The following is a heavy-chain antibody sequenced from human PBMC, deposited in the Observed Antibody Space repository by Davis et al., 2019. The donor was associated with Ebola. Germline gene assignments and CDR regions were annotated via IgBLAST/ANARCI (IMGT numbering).Heavy chain of an antibody. D-gene: IGHD5-12*01. Sequence: GESLKISCRASGYRFTSYWIGWVRQMPGRGLQWMGIIYPDDSDTIYSPSFQGRITISADKSITTAYLQWRSLKASDTAMYYCARPQYSGYLDAFDIWGQGTMVTVSS. V-gene: IGHV5-51*01. CDR2: IYPDDSDT. J-gene: IGHJ3*02. CDR1: GYRFTSYW. CDR3: ARPQYSGYLDAFDI.